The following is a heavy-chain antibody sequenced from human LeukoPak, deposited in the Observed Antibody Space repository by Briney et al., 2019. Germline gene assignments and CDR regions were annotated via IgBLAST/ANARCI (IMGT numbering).Heavy chain of an antibody. V-gene: IGHV3-53*01. D-gene: IGHD1-26*01. J-gene: IGHJ4*02. CDR3: ARDPVEWELLLDY. CDR1: GFTVSSNY. CDR2: IYSGDST. Sequence: GGSLRLSCAVSGFTVSSNYMSWVRQAPGKRLEGVAVIYSGDSTYYADSVKGRFTISRDNSKNTLYLQMTSLRVEDTAVYYCARDPVEWELLLDYWGQGTLVTVSS.